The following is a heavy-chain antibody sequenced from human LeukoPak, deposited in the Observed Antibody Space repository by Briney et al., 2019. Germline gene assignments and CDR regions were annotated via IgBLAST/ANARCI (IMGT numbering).Heavy chain of an antibody. J-gene: IGHJ4*02. D-gene: IGHD3-22*01. CDR1: GLTFSSSA. CDR2: ISGSGGST. V-gene: IGHV3-23*01. Sequence: GGSLRLSCAASGLTFSSSAMSWFRQAPRQGLQWVSAISGSGGSTYYADSVKGRFTISRDNSKNTLYLQMNSLRAEDTAVYYCAKCYYDSSGYYPFDYWGQGTLVTVSS. CDR3: AKCYYDSSGYYPFDY.